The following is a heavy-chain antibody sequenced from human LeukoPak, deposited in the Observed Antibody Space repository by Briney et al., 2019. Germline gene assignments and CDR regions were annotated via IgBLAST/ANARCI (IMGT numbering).Heavy chain of an antibody. CDR2: ISSSSFFI. CDR3: ARDEGYSSSPALMWFDY. V-gene: IGHV3-21*04. J-gene: IGHJ4*02. Sequence: GGSLRLSCAASGFTFSTYTMNWVRQAPGKGLEWVSSISSSSFFISYADSVKGRFTISRDNAKNSLYLQMKSLRAEDTAVYYCARDEGYSSSPALMWFDYWGQGTLVTVSS. D-gene: IGHD6-13*01. CDR1: GFTFSTYT.